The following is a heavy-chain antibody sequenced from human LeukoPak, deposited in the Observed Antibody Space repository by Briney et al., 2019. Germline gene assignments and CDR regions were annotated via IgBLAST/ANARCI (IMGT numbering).Heavy chain of an antibody. D-gene: IGHD2-2*01. CDR2: ISAYNGNT. Sequence: GASVKVSCSASGYTFTSYGISWVRQAPGQGLEWMGWISAYNGNTNYVQKRQSRVTMTTNTSTSTAYMELRSLRSDDTDVYYCARADGRYQENWFDPWGQGTLVTVSS. CDR3: ARADGRYQENWFDP. CDR1: GYTFTSYG. J-gene: IGHJ5*02. V-gene: IGHV1-18*01.